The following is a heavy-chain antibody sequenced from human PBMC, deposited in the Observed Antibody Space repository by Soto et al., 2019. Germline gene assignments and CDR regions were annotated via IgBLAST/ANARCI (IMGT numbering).Heavy chain of an antibody. V-gene: IGHV4-4*07. CDR2: IFPSGRT. J-gene: IGHJ4*02. CDR3: ARCSNRCFHX. Sequence: PEDTLSLTSTVSGVSVNTYCWSWVRQPAGRRPEWIGRIFPSGRTSYDPSLNSRVTMSLDTSKNQFSLNLNSVTAAETAVYYCARCSNRCFHXWGQGIPVPISX. D-gene: IGHD2-8*01. CDR1: GVSVNTYC.